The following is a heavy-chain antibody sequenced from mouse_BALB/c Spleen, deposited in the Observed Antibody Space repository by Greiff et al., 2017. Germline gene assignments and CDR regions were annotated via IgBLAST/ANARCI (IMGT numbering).Heavy chain of an antibody. CDR2: ISSGGSYT. CDR3: ARHPFDGYYGMDY. D-gene: IGHD2-3*01. V-gene: IGHV5-6*01. CDR1: GFTFSSYG. J-gene: IGHJ4*01. Sequence: EVKLMESGGDLVKPGGSLKLSCAASGFTFSSYGMSWVRQTPDKRLEWVATISSGGSYTYYPDSVKGRFTISRDNAKNTLYLQMSSLKSEDTAMYYCARHPFDGYYGMDYWGQGTSGTVSS.